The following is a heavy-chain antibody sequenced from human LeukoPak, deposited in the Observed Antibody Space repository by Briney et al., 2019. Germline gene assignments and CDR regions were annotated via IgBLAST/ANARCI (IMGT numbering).Heavy chain of an antibody. CDR1: GASISSHY. V-gene: IGHV4-59*11. J-gene: IGHJ6*03. CDR2: TSGSI. Sequence: PSESLSLTCAVAGASISSHYWSWIRQPPGKGLEWVGYTSGSINDNPSLQSRLAQSVDPSQHQVSLSLTSVAAADTAVYYCARVLAIFLLDTTDFYMDVWAKGTTDSVFS. D-gene: IGHD3-9*01. CDR3: ARVLAIFLLDTTDFYMDV.